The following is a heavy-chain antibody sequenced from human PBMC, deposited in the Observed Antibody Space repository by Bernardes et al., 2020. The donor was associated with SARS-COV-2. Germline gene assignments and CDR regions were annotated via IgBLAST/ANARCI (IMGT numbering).Heavy chain of an antibody. CDR3: AKDLHYWSASDF. Sequence: GGSLRLSCAASGFAFSSCAMNWVRQVPGKGLEWVAGITSTGDRGYYADSAKGRFTVSRDNSKNMVHLQMNSLRADDTALYYCAKDLHYWSASDFWGQGTMVTVSS. D-gene: IGHD3-3*02. J-gene: IGHJ3*01. CDR1: GFAFSSCA. V-gene: IGHV3-23*01. CDR2: ITSTGDRG.